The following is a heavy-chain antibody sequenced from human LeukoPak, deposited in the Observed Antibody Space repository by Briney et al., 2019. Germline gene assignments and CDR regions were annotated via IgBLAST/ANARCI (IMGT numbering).Heavy chain of an antibody. CDR3: ARRAYYDSSGYQIEYYFDY. CDR2: IYPGDSDT. D-gene: IGHD3-22*01. V-gene: IGHV5-51*01. CDR1: EYSFTSYW. Sequence: GESLKISCKGSEYSFTSYWIGWVRQMPGKGLEWMGIIYPGDSDTRYSPSFQGQVTISADKSISTAYLQWSSLKASDTAMYYCARRAYYDSSGYQIEYYFDYWGQGTLVTVSS. J-gene: IGHJ4*02.